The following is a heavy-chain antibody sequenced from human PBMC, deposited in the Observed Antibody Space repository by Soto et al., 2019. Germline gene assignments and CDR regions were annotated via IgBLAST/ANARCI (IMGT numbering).Heavy chain of an antibody. J-gene: IGHJ6*02. CDR3: ERLDGSGSYYYYYYGMDV. CDR2: IYYSGST. V-gene: IGHV4-39*01. CDR1: GGSISSSSYY. Sequence: SETLSLTCTVSGGSISSSSYYWGWIRQPPGKGLEWIGSIYYSGSTYYNPSLKSRVTISVDTSKNQFSLKLSSVTAADTAVYYCERLDGSGSYYYYYYGMDVWGQGTTVT. D-gene: IGHD3-10*01.